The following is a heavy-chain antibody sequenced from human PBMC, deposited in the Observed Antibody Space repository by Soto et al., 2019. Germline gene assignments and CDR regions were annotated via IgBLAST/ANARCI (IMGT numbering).Heavy chain of an antibody. Sequence: ASVKVSCKASGGTFSSHAINWVRQAPGQGLEWMGRIIPILGSANYAQKFQGRVTITADESTSTAYMEVTSLRSEDTAVYYCARGAEGGYDLNFDYWGQGTLDTVSS. V-gene: IGHV1-69*11. CDR2: IIPILGSA. CDR3: ARGAEGGYDLNFDY. CDR1: GGTFSSHA. D-gene: IGHD5-12*01. J-gene: IGHJ4*02.